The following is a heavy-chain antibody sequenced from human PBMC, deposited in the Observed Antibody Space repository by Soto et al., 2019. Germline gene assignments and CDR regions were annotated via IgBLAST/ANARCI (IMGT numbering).Heavy chain of an antibody. V-gene: IGHV4-4*02. Sequence: SETLSLTCAVSGGSFTSNNWWTWVRQPPGQGLEWIGEIYRTGSTNYNPSLKSRATISLDKSENQFSLKVTSLTAADAAVYYCASRDPGTSVDYWGQGTLVTVSS. CDR1: GGSFTSNNW. CDR2: IYRTGST. CDR3: ASRDPGTSVDY. D-gene: IGHD1-7*01. J-gene: IGHJ4*02.